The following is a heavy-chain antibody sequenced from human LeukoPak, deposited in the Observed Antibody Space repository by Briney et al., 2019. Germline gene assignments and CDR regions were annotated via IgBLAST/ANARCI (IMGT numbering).Heavy chain of an antibody. CDR3: AADGEYAFLV. Sequence: GGSLRLSCAASGLTFHNTWMHWIRQAPGKGLVWVSRIKGDGITTTYADSVKGRFTISRDNAKNTLYLQMNSLRAEDTAVYYCAADGEYAFLVWGQGTMVTVSS. CDR2: IKGDGITT. V-gene: IGHV3-74*01. CDR1: GLTFHNTW. D-gene: IGHD2/OR15-2a*01. J-gene: IGHJ3*01.